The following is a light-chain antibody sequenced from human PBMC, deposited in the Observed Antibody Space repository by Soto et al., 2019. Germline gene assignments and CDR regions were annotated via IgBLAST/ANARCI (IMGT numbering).Light chain of an antibody. CDR2: AAS. CDR1: QGISGW. Sequence: DIQMTQSPSSVSASVGDRVTITCRASQGISGWLAWYQQKPGKAHKLLIYAASSLQSGVPSRFSGSGSGTDFTLTISSLQPEDFATYYCQQANSCPYTFGQGTKLEIK. CDR3: QQANSCPYT. J-gene: IGKJ2*01. V-gene: IGKV1-12*01.